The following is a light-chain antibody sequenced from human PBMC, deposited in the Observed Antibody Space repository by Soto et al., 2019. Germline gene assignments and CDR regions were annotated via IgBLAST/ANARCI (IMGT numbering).Light chain of an antibody. CDR2: GAS. Sequence: EIVLMQSPGTLSLSPGERATLSCRASQSVTSSYLAWYKQKHGQAPRLLIDGASRRATGIPDRFSGSGSGTDFTLTISRLESEDFAVYYCQRYGSSPPLTFGGGTKVEIK. J-gene: IGKJ4*01. CDR3: QRYGSSPPLT. V-gene: IGKV3-20*01. CDR1: QSVTSSY.